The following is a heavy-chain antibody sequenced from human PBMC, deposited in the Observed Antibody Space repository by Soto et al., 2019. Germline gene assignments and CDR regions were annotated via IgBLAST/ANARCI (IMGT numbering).Heavy chain of an antibody. CDR1: GYTFTSYG. CDR2: ISAYNGNT. J-gene: IGHJ6*02. D-gene: IGHD2-2*01. CDR3: ARDNYCSSTSCYYGYYYYGMDV. V-gene: IGHV1-18*04. Sequence: ASVKVSCKASGYTFTSYGISWVRQAPGQGLEWMGWISAYNGNTNYAQKLQGRVTMTTDTFTSTAYMELRSLRSDDTAVYYCARDNYCSSTSCYYGYYYYGMDVWGQGTTVTVSS.